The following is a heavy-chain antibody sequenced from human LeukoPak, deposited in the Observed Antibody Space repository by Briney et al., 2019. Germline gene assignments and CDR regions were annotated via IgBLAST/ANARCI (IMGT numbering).Heavy chain of an antibody. CDR3: AREGIVATLDY. V-gene: IGHV3-33*01. Sequence: QPGRSLRLSCAASGFSFSNYGVQWVRQAPGKGLEWVAVIWYDGVNKYYADSVKGRFTISRDMPKNTLYLQMNSLRAEDTAVYYCAREGIVATLDYWGQGTLVTVSS. CDR1: GFSFSNYG. J-gene: IGHJ4*02. D-gene: IGHD5-12*01. CDR2: IWYDGVNK.